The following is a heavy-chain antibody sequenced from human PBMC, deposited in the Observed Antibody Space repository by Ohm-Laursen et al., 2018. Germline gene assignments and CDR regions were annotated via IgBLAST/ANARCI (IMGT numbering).Heavy chain of an antibody. CDR3: ARADSWYFDL. Sequence: SETLSLTCTVSDDSISSYYWNWIRQPPGKGLEWIGYIYYSGSTNYNPSLKSRVTISVDTSKNQFSLKLSSVTAADTAVYYCARADSWYFDLWGRGTLVTVSS. V-gene: IGHV4-59*01. D-gene: IGHD3-22*01. CDR2: IYYSGST. J-gene: IGHJ2*01. CDR1: DDSISSYY.